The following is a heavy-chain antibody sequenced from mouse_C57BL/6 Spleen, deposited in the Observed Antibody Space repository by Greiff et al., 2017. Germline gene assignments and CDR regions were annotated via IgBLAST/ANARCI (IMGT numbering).Heavy chain of an antibody. Sequence: QVQLQQSGAELVRPGTSVKVSCKASGYAFTNYLIEWVKQRPGQGLEWIGVINPGSGGTNYNEKFKGKATLTADKSSSTAYMQRSSLTSEDSAVYFCARGGQLRPYFDYWGQGTTLTVSS. J-gene: IGHJ2*01. D-gene: IGHD3-2*02. CDR3: ARGGQLRPYFDY. V-gene: IGHV1-54*01. CDR2: INPGSGGT. CDR1: GYAFTNYL.